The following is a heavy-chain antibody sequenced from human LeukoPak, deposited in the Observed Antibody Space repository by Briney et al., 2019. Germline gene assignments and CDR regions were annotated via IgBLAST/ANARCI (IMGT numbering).Heavy chain of an antibody. CDR2: INPSGGST. CDR1: GYTFTSYY. Sequence: GASVKVSCKASGYTFTSYYMHWVRQAPGQGLEWMGIINPSGGSTSYAQTFQGRVTMTRDTSTSTVYMELSSLRSEDTAVYYCARGPTYYYDRSGYYFKPYFDYWGQGPLVTVSS. CDR3: ARGPTYYYDRSGYYFKPYFDY. V-gene: IGHV1-46*01. D-gene: IGHD3-22*01. J-gene: IGHJ4*02.